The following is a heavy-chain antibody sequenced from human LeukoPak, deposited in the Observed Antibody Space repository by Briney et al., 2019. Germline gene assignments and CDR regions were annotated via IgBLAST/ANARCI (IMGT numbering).Heavy chain of an antibody. J-gene: IGHJ1*01. D-gene: IGHD3-10*01. CDR3: AKVPLIILETALHFQH. CDR2: ISGSGGST. V-gene: IGHV3-23*01. Sequence: GGSLRLSCAASRFTLYSYAMSWVRQAPGKGREGVSDISGSGGSTYYTDSVKGRFTISRDNSKNTLYLQMHSLRAEDTAVYYCAKVPLIILETALHFQHWGQGTLVTVSS. CDR1: RFTLYSYA.